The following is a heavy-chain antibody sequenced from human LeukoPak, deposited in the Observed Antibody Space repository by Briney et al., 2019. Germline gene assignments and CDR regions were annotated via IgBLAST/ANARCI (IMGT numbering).Heavy chain of an antibody. D-gene: IGHD3-22*01. CDR1: GFTFSSYS. Sequence: GGSLRLSCAASGFTFSSYSMNWVRQAPGKGLEWVSSISSSSSYIYYADSVKGRFTISRDNAKNSLYLQMNSLRAEDTAVYYCARAVSHYYDSSGYYYASWFDPWGQGTLVTVSS. CDR2: ISSSSSYI. V-gene: IGHV3-21*01. CDR3: ARAVSHYYDSSGYYYASWFDP. J-gene: IGHJ5*02.